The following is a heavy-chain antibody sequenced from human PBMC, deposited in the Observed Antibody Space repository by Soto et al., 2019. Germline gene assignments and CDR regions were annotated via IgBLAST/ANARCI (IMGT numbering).Heavy chain of an antibody. Sequence: ESLKISCKGSGYNFTSYWISWVRQMPGKGLEWMGRIDPSDSYTKYSPSFQGHVTISADKSISTAYLQWRSLKASDTAMYYCERHKPDSSGWYLDYYYGMDVWGKGTTVTVSS. V-gene: IGHV5-10-1*01. CDR3: ERHKPDSSGWYLDYYYGMDV. CDR1: GYNFTSYW. J-gene: IGHJ6*04. D-gene: IGHD6-19*01. CDR2: IDPSDSYT.